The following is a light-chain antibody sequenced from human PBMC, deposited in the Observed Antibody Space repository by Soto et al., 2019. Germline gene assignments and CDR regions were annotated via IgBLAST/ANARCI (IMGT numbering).Light chain of an antibody. CDR2: EDT. J-gene: IGLJ3*02. V-gene: IGLV2-23*01. Sequence: QSALTQPASVSGSPGQSITISCTGTSSDTVNHNLVSWYQHHPGKATKLIIYEDTKWPSGVSTRFSGSRSGNTASRTISGLQAEDESDYYCVSNAGVVFGGGTKLTVL. CDR3: VSNAGVV. CDR1: SSDTVNHNL.